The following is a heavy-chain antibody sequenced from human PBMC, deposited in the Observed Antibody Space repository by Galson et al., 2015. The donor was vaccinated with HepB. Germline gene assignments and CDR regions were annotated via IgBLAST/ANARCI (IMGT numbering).Heavy chain of an antibody. D-gene: IGHD2-21*01. CDR1: EYTFTSYY. Sequence: SVKASCKASEYTFTSYYMHWVRQAPGQGLEWMGIINPSGGSTSYAQKFQGRVTMTRDTSTVYMELSSLRFEDTAVYYCATWNYCGGDCYDEYWGQGTLVTVSS. J-gene: IGHJ4*02. CDR2: INPSGGST. V-gene: IGHV1-46*01. CDR3: ATWNYCGGDCYDEY.